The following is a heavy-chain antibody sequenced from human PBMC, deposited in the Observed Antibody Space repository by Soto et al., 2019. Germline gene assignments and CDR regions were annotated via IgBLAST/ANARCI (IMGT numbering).Heavy chain of an antibody. J-gene: IGHJ6*02. CDR2: IIPIFGTA. V-gene: IGHV1-69*13. Sequence: SVKVSCKASAGTFSSYSISWVRQAPGQGLEWMGGIIPIFGTANYEQKFQGRVTSTADESTSTAYMELSSLRSEDTAVYYCVRDCIFACRFGVVSCSPSGAYGMDVWGQGTTVTVSS. CDR1: AGTFSSYS. CDR3: VRDCIFACRFGVVSCSPSGAYGMDV. D-gene: IGHD3-3*01.